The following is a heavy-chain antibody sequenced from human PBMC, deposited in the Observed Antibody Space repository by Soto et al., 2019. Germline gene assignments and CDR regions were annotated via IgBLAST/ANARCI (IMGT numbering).Heavy chain of an antibody. CDR2: IYYSGST. V-gene: IGHV4-59*01. CDR3: ARGATVVLDY. Sequence: SVTLSLTCTVSGGSISSYYWSRLRQPPGKGLEWIGYIYYSGSTNYNPSLKSRVTISVDTSKNQFSLKLSSVTAADTAVYYCARGATVVLDYWGQGTLVTVYS. CDR1: GGSISSYY. D-gene: IGHD4-17*01. J-gene: IGHJ4*02.